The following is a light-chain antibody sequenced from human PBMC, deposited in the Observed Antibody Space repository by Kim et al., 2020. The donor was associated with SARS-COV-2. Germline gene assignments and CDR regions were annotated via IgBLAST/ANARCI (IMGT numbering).Light chain of an antibody. CDR3: QQYYSNEWT. J-gene: IGKJ1*01. CDR1: QCVLYSSNNKSY. Sequence: DIVMTQSPDSLTVSLGERATINCRSSQCVLYSSNNKSYLAWYQQKPGQPPKLLIYWASTRESGVPDRFTGSGSGTDFTLTISSLQAEDVAVYYCQQYYSNEWTFGQGTKVDIK. V-gene: IGKV4-1*01. CDR2: WAS.